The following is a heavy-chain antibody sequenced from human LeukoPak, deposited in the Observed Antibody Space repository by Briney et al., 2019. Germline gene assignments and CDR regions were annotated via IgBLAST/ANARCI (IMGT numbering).Heavy chain of an antibody. CDR1: GGSISSSSYY. Sequence: PSETLSLTCTVSGGSISSSSYYWGWIRQPPGKGLEWIGSIYYSGSTYYNPSLKSRVTMSVDTSKNQFSLKLSSVTAADTAVYYCARERGGSFDYWGQGTLVTVSS. J-gene: IGHJ4*02. V-gene: IGHV4-39*07. CDR2: IYYSGST. D-gene: IGHD1-26*01. CDR3: ARERGGSFDY.